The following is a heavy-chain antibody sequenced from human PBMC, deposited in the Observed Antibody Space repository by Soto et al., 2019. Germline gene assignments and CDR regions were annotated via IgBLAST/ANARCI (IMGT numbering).Heavy chain of an antibody. CDR3: AKDARHQYYYYYGMDV. V-gene: IGHV3-43*01. J-gene: IGHJ6*02. CDR2: ISWDGGST. D-gene: IGHD1-1*01. Sequence: EVQLVESGGVVVQPGGSLRLSCAASGFTFDDYTMHWVRQAPGKGLEWVSLISWDGGSTYYADSVKGRFTISRDNSKNSLYLQMNSLRTEDTALYYCAKDARHQYYYYYGMDVWGQGTTVTVSS. CDR1: GFTFDDYT.